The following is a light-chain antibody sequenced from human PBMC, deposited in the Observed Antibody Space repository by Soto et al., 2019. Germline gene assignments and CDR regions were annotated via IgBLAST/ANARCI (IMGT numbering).Light chain of an antibody. CDR3: QQRSNWPLYT. CDR2: DAS. Sequence: EIVLTQSPATLSLSPGERATLSCRASQSVSSYLAWYQQKPGQAPRLLIYDASNRATGIPARFSGSGSWTDFTLTISSLEPEDFAVYYCQQRSNWPLYTVGQGTKLEIK. CDR1: QSVSSY. V-gene: IGKV3-11*01. J-gene: IGKJ2*01.